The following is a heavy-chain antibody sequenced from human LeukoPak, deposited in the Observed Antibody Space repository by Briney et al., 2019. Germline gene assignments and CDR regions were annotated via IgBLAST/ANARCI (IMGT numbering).Heavy chain of an antibody. D-gene: IGHD3-10*01. Sequence: GGSLRLSCAASGFTFSYYAMSWVRQAPGKGLQWVSTISGSTGRTYYTDSVKGRFTISRDNSKNTLYLQMNSLRAEDTAVYYCAKDSSMVRGVTAGNDYWGQGTLVTVSS. CDR3: AKDSSMVRGVTAGNDY. J-gene: IGHJ4*02. CDR2: ISGSTGRT. V-gene: IGHV3-23*01. CDR1: GFTFSYYA.